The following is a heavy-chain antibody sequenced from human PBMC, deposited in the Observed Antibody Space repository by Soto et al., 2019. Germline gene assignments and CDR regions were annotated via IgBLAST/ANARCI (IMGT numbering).Heavy chain of an antibody. J-gene: IGHJ4*02. CDR1: GFTVSSNY. CDR3: ARAPLYGGNSV. V-gene: IGHV3-66*01. Sequence: HPGGSLRLSCAASGFTVSSNYMTWVRQAPGKGLEWASVIYSGGATYYADSVKGRFTISRDNSKNTLYLQMNSLRAEDTAVYYCARAPLYGGNSVWGQGTVVTVSS. D-gene: IGHD4-17*01. CDR2: IYSGGAT.